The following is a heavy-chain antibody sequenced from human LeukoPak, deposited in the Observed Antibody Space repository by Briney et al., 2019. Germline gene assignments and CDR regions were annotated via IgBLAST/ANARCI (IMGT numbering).Heavy chain of an antibody. J-gene: IGHJ4*02. D-gene: IGHD6-13*01. CDR1: GFTFSSYG. V-gene: IGHV3-23*01. CDR2: IGGSGGST. CDR3: AKDRHSSSWYSYYFDY. Sequence: PGGSLRLSCAASGFTFSSYGMSGVRQAPGEGLEWVSPIGGSGGSTYYADSVKGRFTISRDNSKNTLYLQMNSLRAEDTAVYYCAKDRHSSSWYSYYFDYWGQETLVTVSS.